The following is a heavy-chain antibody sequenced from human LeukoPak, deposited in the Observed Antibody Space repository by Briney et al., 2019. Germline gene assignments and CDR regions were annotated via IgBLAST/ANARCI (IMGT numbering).Heavy chain of an antibody. V-gene: IGHV3-21*01. J-gene: IGHJ4*02. CDR3: ASVDTRTYYYDSSGYYLDY. D-gene: IGHD3-22*01. Sequence: GGSLRLSCAASGFTFSSYSMNWDRQAPGKGLEWVPSIGSSSSYIYYADSVKGRFTISRDNAKNSLYLQMNSLRAEDTAVYYCASVDTRTYYYDSSGYYLDYWGQGTLVTVSS. CDR2: IGSSSSYI. CDR1: GFTFSSYS.